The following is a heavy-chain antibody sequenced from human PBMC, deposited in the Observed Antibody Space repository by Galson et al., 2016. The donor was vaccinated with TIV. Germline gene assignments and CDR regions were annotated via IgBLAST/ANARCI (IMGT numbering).Heavy chain of an antibody. Sequence: SCKASGYSFLSFDINWVRQAAGQGLEWMGWMNPHSGSTVSAQKFQGRVTMTRNLSISTAYMELSSLTSEDTAIYYCARPSYGSAYYGLDVWGQGTTVTVSS. D-gene: IGHD4-17*01. CDR2: MNPHSGST. CDR1: GYSFLSFD. V-gene: IGHV1-8*01. J-gene: IGHJ6*02. CDR3: ARPSYGSAYYGLDV.